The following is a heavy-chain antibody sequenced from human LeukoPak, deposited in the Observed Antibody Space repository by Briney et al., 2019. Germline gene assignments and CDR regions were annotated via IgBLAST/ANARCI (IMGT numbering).Heavy chain of an antibody. V-gene: IGHV4-39*01. J-gene: IGHJ4*02. CDR2: IYYSGST. CDR3: ARHGGGYARAKRYNWNAGLVY. Sequence: WVRQPPGKGLEWIGSIYYSGSTYYNPSLKSRVTISVDTSKNQFSLKLSSVTAADTAVYYCARHGGGYARAKRYNWNAGLVYWGQGTQVTVSS. D-gene: IGHD1-20*01.